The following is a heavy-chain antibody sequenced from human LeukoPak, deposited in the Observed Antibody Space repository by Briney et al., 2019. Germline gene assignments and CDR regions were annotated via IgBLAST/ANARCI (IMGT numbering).Heavy chain of an antibody. J-gene: IGHJ4*02. D-gene: IGHD3-22*01. CDR1: GYSISSGYY. Sequence: SETLSLTCAVSGYSISSGYYWGWIRQPPGKGLEWTGSIYHSGSTYYNPSLKSRVTISVDTSKNQFSLKLSSVTAADTAVYYCARDLSTSYYYDSSAWDYWGQGTLVTVSS. CDR2: IYHSGST. CDR3: ARDLSTSYYYDSSAWDY. V-gene: IGHV4-38-2*02.